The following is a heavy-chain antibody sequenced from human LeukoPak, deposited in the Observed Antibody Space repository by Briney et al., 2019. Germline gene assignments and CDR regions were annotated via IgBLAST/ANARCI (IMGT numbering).Heavy chain of an antibody. CDR3: ARHGDLLSPFQT. V-gene: IGHV4-39*01. CDR1: GGSISSSSYY. CDR2: INYSGST. D-gene: IGHD2-21*02. Sequence: SDTLSLTRTVSGGSISSSSYYWGWIRQPPGKGLEWIGTINYSGSTYYNPSLKSRVTISVDTSKNQISLKLNSVTAADTAMYYCARHGDLLSPFQTWGQGTLVTVSS. J-gene: IGHJ5*02.